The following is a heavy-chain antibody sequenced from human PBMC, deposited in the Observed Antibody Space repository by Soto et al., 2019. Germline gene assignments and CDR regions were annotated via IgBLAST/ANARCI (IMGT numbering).Heavy chain of an antibody. V-gene: IGHV1-69*01. J-gene: IGHJ6*02. CDR1: GGTFSSYA. CDR2: IIPIFGTA. D-gene: IGHD3-10*01. CDR3: ARDRGGITMVRGSDYYYYGMDV. Sequence: QVPLVQSGAEVKKPGSSVKVSCKASGGTFSSYAISWVRQAPGQGLEWMGGIIPIFGTANYAQKFQGRVTITADEHTSTAGREMSSVRSEDTAVYYCARDRGGITMVRGSDYYYYGMDVWGQGTTVTVSS.